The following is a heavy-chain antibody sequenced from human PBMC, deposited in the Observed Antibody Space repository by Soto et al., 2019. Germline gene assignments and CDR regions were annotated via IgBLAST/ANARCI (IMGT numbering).Heavy chain of an antibody. Sequence: PTETLSLTCAVYGGAFSGYYWSWIRQPPGKGLEWIGEINHSGSTNYNPSLKSRVTISVDTSKNQFSLKLGSATAADTALYYCARGTSNMVRGVDWFDPWGRGILVNVS. D-gene: IGHD3-10*01. J-gene: IGHJ5*02. CDR3: ARGTSNMVRGVDWFDP. V-gene: IGHV4-34*01. CDR1: GGAFSGYY. CDR2: INHSGST.